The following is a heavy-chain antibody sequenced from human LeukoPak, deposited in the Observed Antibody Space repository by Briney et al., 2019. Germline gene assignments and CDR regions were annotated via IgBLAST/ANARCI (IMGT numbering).Heavy chain of an antibody. Sequence: SETLSLTCTVSGGSLSSSTYYWGWIRQPPGKGLEWIGSIYYSGSTYYNLSLKSRVTISVDTSKNQFSLKLSSVTAADTAVFYCASLEYYSSAFGYWGQGTLVTVSS. CDR3: ASLEYYSSAFGY. CDR2: IYYSGST. CDR1: GGSLSSSTYY. V-gene: IGHV4-39*01. J-gene: IGHJ4*02. D-gene: IGHD6-6*01.